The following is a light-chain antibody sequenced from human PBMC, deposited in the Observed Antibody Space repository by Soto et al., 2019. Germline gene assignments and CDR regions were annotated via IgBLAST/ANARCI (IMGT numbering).Light chain of an antibody. CDR1: QSIPTN. CDR3: QQYNDWPPLT. CDR2: DPS. V-gene: IGKV3-15*01. J-gene: IGKJ4*01. Sequence: EIMMTQSPATVSVSPGERATLSCRASQSIPTNVAWYQQKPGQALRLLIYDPSTRATGLSYRFSGSGSGTEFTLTISSRQSEDVAIYYCQQYNDWPPLTCGGGTRLEI.